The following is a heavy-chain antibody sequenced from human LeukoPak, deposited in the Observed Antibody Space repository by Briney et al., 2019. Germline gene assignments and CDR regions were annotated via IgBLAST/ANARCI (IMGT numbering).Heavy chain of an antibody. Sequence: SETLSLTCTVSGGSISSGDYYWSWIRQPPGKGLEWIGYIYYSGSTYYNPSLKSRVTISVDTSKNQFPLKLSSVTAADTAVYYCARGIVVVVAARYFDPWGQGTLVTVSS. CDR2: IYYSGST. V-gene: IGHV4-30-4*01. D-gene: IGHD2-15*01. J-gene: IGHJ5*02. CDR3: ARGIVVVVAARYFDP. CDR1: GGSISSGDYY.